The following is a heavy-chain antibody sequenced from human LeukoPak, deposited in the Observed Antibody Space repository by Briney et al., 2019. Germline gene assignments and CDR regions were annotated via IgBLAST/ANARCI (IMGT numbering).Heavy chain of an antibody. V-gene: IGHV4-34*01. CDR1: GGSFSGYY. CDR3: ARATGYYHDSSGYYGY. D-gene: IGHD3-22*01. J-gene: IGHJ4*02. CDR2: INHSGST. Sequence: PSETLSLTCAVYGGSFSGYYWSWLRQPPGKGLEWLGEINHSGSTNYNPSLKSRVTISVDTSKNQFSLKLSSVTAADTAVYYCARATGYYHDSSGYYGYWGQGTLVTVSS.